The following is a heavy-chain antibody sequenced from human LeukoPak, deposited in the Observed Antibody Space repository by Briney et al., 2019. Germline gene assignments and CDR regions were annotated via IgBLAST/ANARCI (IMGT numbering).Heavy chain of an antibody. Sequence: GGSLRLSCAASGFTSSSYAKSWVRQAPGGGVEWVLGICGSGSSTYYADSVQVRFTISRDNSKNTLYLQMNSLRAEDTAVYYCAKDLVIKWTTVPPGNFDYWGQGTLVTVSS. CDR2: ICGSGSST. J-gene: IGHJ4*02. CDR1: GFTSSSYA. CDR3: AKDLVIKWTTVPPGNFDY. D-gene: IGHD4-17*01. V-gene: IGHV3-23*01.